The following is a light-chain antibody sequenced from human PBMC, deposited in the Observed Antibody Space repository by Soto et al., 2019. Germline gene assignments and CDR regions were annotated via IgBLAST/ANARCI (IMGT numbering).Light chain of an antibody. Sequence: EIVLTQSPATLSLSAGERATLSCRASQSVSSYIAWYQQKPGQAPRLLIYDASNRATGIPARFSGSGSGTDFNLTISSLEPEDFAVYFCQQRINWPLTFCGGTKVEIK. CDR2: DAS. CDR3: QQRINWPLT. CDR1: QSVSSY. J-gene: IGKJ4*01. V-gene: IGKV3-11*01.